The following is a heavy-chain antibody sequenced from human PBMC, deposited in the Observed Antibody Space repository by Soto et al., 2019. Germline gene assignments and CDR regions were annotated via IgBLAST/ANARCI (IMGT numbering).Heavy chain of an antibody. V-gene: IGHV1-18*01. CDR1: GHTFTSYG. CDR3: ARRGILTGPGGYNYYGRDF. CDR2: ISGYNANT. D-gene: IGHD3-9*01. Sequence: SSVKVSCKASGHTFTSYGFTWLRQAPGQGLEWMGWISGYNANTNYAQKLQGRVTMTTNKSTSTAYMELSSLRSDDRAVYYCARRGILTGPGGYNYYGRDFWGQGTTVTVSS. J-gene: IGHJ6*02.